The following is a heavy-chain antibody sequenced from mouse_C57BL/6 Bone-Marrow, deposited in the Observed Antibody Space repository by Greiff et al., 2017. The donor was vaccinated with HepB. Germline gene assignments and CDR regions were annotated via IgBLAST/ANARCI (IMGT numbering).Heavy chain of an antibody. D-gene: IGHD3-2*02. CDR3: ARRQLRLQYFDY. Sequence: VQLQQPGAELVKPGASVKMSCKASGYTFTSYWITWVKQRPGQGLEWIGDIYPGSGSTNYNEKFKSKATLTVDTSSSTAYMQLSSLTSEDSAVYYCARRQLRLQYFDYWGQGTTLTVSS. CDR1: GYTFTSYW. J-gene: IGHJ2*01. V-gene: IGHV1-55*01. CDR2: IYPGSGST.